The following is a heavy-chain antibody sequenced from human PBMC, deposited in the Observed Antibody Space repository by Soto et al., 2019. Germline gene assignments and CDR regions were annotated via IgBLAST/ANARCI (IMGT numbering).Heavy chain of an antibody. Sequence: QVQLQQWGAGLLKPSETLSLTCAVYGGSFSAYYWSWIRQSPGKGLEWIGAINHSGSTNYKPPLKSRVTISVDTSKNQFSLELRSVTAADTAVYYCASYGSGSYYNGDYFDYWGQGTLVTVSS. CDR1: GGSFSAYY. CDR3: ASYGSGSYYNGDYFDY. D-gene: IGHD3-10*01. CDR2: INHSGST. V-gene: IGHV4-34*01. J-gene: IGHJ4*02.